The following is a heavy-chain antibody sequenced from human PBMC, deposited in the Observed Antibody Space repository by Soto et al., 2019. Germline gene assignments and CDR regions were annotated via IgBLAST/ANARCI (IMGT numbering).Heavy chain of an antibody. D-gene: IGHD5-12*01. CDR1: GFTFSSYA. CDR2: ISSNGGST. V-gene: IGHV3-64*01. J-gene: IGHJ4*02. CDR3: ARTSGYAFDY. Sequence: EVQLVESGGGLVQPGGSLRLSCAASGFTFSSYAMHWVRQAPGKGLEYVSVISSNGGSTYYANSAKGRFTISRDNSKNTLYLQMGSLRAEDMAVYYCARTSGYAFDYWGQGTLVTVSS.